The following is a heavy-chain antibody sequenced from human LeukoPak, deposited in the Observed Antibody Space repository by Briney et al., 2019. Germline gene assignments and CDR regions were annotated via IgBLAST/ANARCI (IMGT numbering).Heavy chain of an antibody. J-gene: IGHJ6*03. CDR2: MYYSGTT. D-gene: IGHD5-24*01. V-gene: IGHV4-39*01. CDR1: GGSVSSSSNY. Sequence: PSETLSLTCTVSGGSVSSSSNYWTWIRQPPGKGLEGIGNMYYSGTTYYNPSLRSRVTISLDTSKNQFSLKLNSVTAADTAVYFCVTSDGTSTRYHYMHVWGKGTTVTVSS. CDR3: VTSDGTSTRYHYMHV.